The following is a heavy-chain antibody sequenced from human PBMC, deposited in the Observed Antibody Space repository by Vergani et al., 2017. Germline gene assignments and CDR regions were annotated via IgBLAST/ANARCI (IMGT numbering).Heavy chain of an antibody. Sequence: QVHLQEAGPGLVTPAETLSLTCTVSGDSMNNYYWNWIRQTPGKGLEWIGYIYHGGTTTYNPTLESRVSLSSDTSKNQFSLQLTSVTAADTAVYYCTRGPSVVQGHYIYYYSYFMDVWGKGTTVTVSS. CDR1: GDSMNNYY. D-gene: IGHD2-15*01. CDR3: TRGPSVVQGHYIYYYSYFMDV. CDR2: IYHGGTT. J-gene: IGHJ6*03. V-gene: IGHV4-59*01.